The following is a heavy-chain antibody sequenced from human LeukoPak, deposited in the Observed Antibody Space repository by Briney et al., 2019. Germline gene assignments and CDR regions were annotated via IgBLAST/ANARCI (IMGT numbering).Heavy chain of an antibody. V-gene: IGHV3-9*01. CDR3: AKDMRRGIAVAGLDY. CDR2: ISWNSGSI. J-gene: IGHJ4*02. D-gene: IGHD6-19*01. Sequence: GGSLRLSCAASVFTFDDYAMHWVRQAPGKGLEGVSGISWNSGSIGYADSVKGRFTISRDNAKNSLYLQMNSLRAEDTALYYCAKDMRRGIAVAGLDYWGQGTLVTVSS. CDR1: VFTFDDYA.